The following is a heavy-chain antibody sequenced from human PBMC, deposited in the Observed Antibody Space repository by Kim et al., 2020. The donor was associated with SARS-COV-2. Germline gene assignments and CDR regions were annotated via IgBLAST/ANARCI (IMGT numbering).Heavy chain of an antibody. V-gene: IGHV3-48*03. CDR1: GFTFSSYE. J-gene: IGHJ2*01. CDR2: ISSSGSTI. Sequence: GGSLRLSCAASGFTFSSYEMNWVRQAPGKGLEWVSYISSSGSTIYYADSVKGRFTISRDNAKNSLYLQMNSLRAEDTAVYYCARGGPRHYYDSSGYWYFDLWGRGTLVTVSS. D-gene: IGHD3-22*01. CDR3: ARGGPRHYYDSSGYWYFDL.